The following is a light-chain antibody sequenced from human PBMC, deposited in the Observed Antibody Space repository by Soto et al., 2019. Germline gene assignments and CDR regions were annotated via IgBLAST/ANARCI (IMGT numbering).Light chain of an antibody. J-gene: IGLJ2*01. CDR2: QDS. Sequence: SYELTQPPSVSVSPGQTASITCSGDKLGDKYACWYQQKPGQSPVLVIYQDSKRLSGIPERFSGSNSGNTATLTISGTQAMDEADYYCKAWDSSTGHVVFGGGTKLTVL. CDR3: KAWDSSTGHVV. V-gene: IGLV3-1*01. CDR1: KLGDKY.